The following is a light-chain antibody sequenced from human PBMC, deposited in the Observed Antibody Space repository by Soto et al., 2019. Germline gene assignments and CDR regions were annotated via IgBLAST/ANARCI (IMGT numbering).Light chain of an antibody. V-gene: IGKV1D-16*01. CDR3: QQYNTYGWT. J-gene: IGKJ1*01. Sequence: DIQMAQSPSSVSASVGDRVTITCRASQGISSSLAWYQQRPGKAPKLLIYAASNLQNGVPSRFSGSGSGTEFTLTIRRLQPDDLATYYCQQYNTYGWTFGQGTKVDIK. CDR2: AAS. CDR1: QGISSS.